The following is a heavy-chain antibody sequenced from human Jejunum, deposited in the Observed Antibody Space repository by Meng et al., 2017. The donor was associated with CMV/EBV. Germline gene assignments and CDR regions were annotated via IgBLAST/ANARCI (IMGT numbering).Heavy chain of an antibody. V-gene: IGHV1-2*06. D-gene: IGHD3-22*01. Sequence: QLGAAGEEAKRSGAYVKVSCKDSGYYFAGYYMQWVRQDPGQGPEWMGRINPNNGGANYAQQFQGRVTMTTDTSISIAYMELSRLRSDNTAVYYCARDLSGYYSFVDYWGQGTLVTVSS. CDR1: GYYFAGYY. CDR2: INPNNGGA. J-gene: IGHJ4*02. CDR3: ARDLSGYYSFVDY.